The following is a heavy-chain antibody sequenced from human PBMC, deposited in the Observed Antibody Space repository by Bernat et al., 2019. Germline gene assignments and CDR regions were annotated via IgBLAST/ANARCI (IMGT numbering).Heavy chain of an antibody. D-gene: IGHD4-17*01. CDR2: IRSKAYGGTT. J-gene: IGHJ6*03. Sequence: EVQLVESGGGLVQPGRSLRLSCTASGFTFGDYAMSWVRQAPGKGLAWVGFIRSKAYGGTTEYAASVEGRFTISRDDSKSIAELQMNSLKTEDTAVYYCTRDPMTTVTGYYYYYYMDVWGKGTTVTVSS. CDR3: TRDPMTTVTGYYYYYYMDV. CDR1: GFTFGDYA. V-gene: IGHV3-49*04.